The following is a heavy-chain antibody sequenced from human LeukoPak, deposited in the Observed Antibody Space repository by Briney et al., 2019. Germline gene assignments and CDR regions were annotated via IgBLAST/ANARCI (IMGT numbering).Heavy chain of an antibody. CDR1: GFTFDDYA. CDR3: AQQVGYCSSGSCYFTY. D-gene: IGHD2-15*01. CDR2: ISSSSSYI. Sequence: GRSLRLSCAASGFTFDDYAMHWVRQAPGKGLEWVSGISSSSSYIYYADSVKGRFTISRDKSKNTLSLQMNSLRAEDTAVYYCAQQVGYCSSGSCYFTYWGQGTLVTVSS. J-gene: IGHJ1*01. V-gene: IGHV3-9*01.